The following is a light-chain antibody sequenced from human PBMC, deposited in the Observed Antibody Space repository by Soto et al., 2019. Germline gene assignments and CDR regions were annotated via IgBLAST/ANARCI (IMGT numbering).Light chain of an antibody. CDR2: DAS. CDR3: QQCRNWPLT. V-gene: IGKV3-15*01. J-gene: IGKJ4*01. Sequence: EIGRTQSPATLSVSPGEGATLSCKASQNVYNNLAWYQQRPGQPPRLLIYDASTRATGISARFSGSGYGTEFTLTISSLQSEDFAVYFCQQCRNWPLTFGGGTKV. CDR1: QNVYNN.